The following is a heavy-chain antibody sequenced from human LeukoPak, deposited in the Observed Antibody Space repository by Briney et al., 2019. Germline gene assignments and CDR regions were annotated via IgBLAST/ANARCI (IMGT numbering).Heavy chain of an antibody. J-gene: IGHJ4*02. D-gene: IGHD5-12*01. CDR2: THYVSKWYL. CDR1: GDSVSSTSSS. CDR3: ARRRCRGYEGYYDF. V-gene: IGHV6-1*01. Sequence: SQTLSLTCVISGDSVSSTSSSWNWFKQSPSRGLEWLGRTHYVSKWYLDYAESVKTRLTINPDTSKNQVSLHLNSVTPEDTAVYYCARRRCRGYEGYYDFWGQGVLVTVSS.